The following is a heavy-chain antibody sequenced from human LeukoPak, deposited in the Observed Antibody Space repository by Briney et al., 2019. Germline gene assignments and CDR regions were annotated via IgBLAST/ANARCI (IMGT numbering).Heavy chain of an antibody. V-gene: IGHV6-1*01. CDR2: TYYRSKWYN. CDR1: GDSVSSNTAA. CDR3: AGGNYYFDD. J-gene: IGHJ4*02. Sequence: RSQTLSLTCVISGDSVSSNTAAWNWIRQSPSRGLEWLGRTYYRSKWYNDYAVSVKSRITINPDTSKNQFSLQLDFVTPEDTAIHYCAGGNYYFDDWGQGTLVTVSS.